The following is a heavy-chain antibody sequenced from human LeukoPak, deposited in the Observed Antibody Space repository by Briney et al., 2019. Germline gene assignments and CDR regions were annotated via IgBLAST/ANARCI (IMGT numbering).Heavy chain of an antibody. D-gene: IGHD6-13*01. CDR3: AKGGGGSSWYDWFDP. V-gene: IGHV3-23*01. J-gene: IGHJ5*02. CDR2: ISGSGGST. CDR1: GFTFSSYA. Sequence: PGGSLRLSCAASGFTFSSYAMSWVRQAPGKGLEWVSAISGSGGSTYYADSVKGRFTISRDNSKNTLYLQMSSLRAEDTAVYYCAKGGGGSSWYDWFDPWGQGTLVTVSS.